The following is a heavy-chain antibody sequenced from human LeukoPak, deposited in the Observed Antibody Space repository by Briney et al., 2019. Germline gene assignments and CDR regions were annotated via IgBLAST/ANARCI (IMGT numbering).Heavy chain of an antibody. CDR1: GFTFSSYV. Sequence: PGGSLRLSGAASGFTFSSYVMSWVRQAPGKGLEWVSTVTGSGGSTYYADSVKGRFTISRDNSKNTLYLQMNSLRAEDTAIYYCAKLGGYSSTSSDHWGQGSLVTVSS. J-gene: IGHJ4*02. CDR3: AKLGGYSSTSSDH. V-gene: IGHV3-23*01. D-gene: IGHD6-19*01. CDR2: VTGSGGST.